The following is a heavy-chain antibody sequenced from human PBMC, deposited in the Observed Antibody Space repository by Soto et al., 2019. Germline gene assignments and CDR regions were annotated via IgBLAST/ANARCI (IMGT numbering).Heavy chain of an antibody. J-gene: IGHJ5*02. CDR3: XXXXXXYFXPGWFDT. D-gene: IGHD3-10*02. V-gene: IGHV4-39*01. CDR2: IFLNGGA. Sequence: QLHFQESGPGLVKPSETLSLTCTVSGGSLSSTSYYWAWIRQPPGKVLEWIGSIFLNGGAYYTPSLESRVTISVDXSKKXLSXXXXXXXXAXXXXXXXXXXXXXYFXPGWFDTWGQGALVTVSS. CDR1: GGSLSSTSYY.